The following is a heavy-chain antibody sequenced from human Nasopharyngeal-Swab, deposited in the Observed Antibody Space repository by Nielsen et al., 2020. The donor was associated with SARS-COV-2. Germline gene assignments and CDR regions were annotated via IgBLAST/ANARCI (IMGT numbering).Heavy chain of an antibody. Sequence: GESLKISCAASGFTFSSYATHWVRQAPGKGLEWVAVISYDGSNKYYADSVKGRFTISRDNSKNTLYLQMNSLRAEDTAVYYCARDGLDYDFWSAYFMDVWGQGTTVTVSS. CDR3: ARDGLDYDFWSAYFMDV. CDR2: ISYDGSNK. V-gene: IGHV3-30*04. J-gene: IGHJ6*02. D-gene: IGHD3-3*01. CDR1: GFTFSSYA.